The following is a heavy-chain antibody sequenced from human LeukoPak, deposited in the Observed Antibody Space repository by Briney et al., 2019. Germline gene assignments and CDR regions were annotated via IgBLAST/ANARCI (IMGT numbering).Heavy chain of an antibody. CDR2: ISSSSSAI. V-gene: IGHV3-48*02. J-gene: IGHJ4*02. Sequence: PGGSLRLSCTASGFTFSSYVMNWVRQAPGKGLKWVSYISSSSSAINYADSEKGRFTISRDNAKNSLFLQMNSLRDEDTAMYYCARGGGARPDYWGQGTLVTVSS. CDR1: GFTFSSYV. D-gene: IGHD3-10*01. CDR3: ARGGGARPDY.